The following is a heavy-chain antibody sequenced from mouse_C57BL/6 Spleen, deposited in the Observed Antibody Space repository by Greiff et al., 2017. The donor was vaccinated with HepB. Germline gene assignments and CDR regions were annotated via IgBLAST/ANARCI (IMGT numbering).Heavy chain of an antibody. CDR2: IYPGDGDT. J-gene: IGHJ2*01. V-gene: IGHV1-80*01. D-gene: IGHD1-1*01. Sequence: QVQLKESGAELVKPGASVKISCKASGYAFSSYWMNWVKQRPGKGLEWIGQIYPGDGDTNYNGKFKGKATLTADKSSSTAYMQLSSLTSEDSAVYFCARSWDGSSYFDYWGQGTTLTVSS. CDR1: GYAFSSYW. CDR3: ARSWDGSSYFDY.